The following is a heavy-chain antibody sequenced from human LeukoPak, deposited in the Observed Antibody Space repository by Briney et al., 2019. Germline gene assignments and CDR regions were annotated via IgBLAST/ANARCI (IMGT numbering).Heavy chain of an antibody. CDR1: GFTVSSNY. Sequence: GGSLRLSCAASGFTVSSNYMSWVRQAPGKGLEWVSVIYSGGSTYYADSVKGRFTISRDNSKNTLYLQMNSLRAEDTAVYYCARDGESYHNDSNGYVGGHWGQGTLVTVAS. CDR3: ARDGESYHNDSNGYVGGH. D-gene: IGHD3-22*01. V-gene: IGHV3-53*05. J-gene: IGHJ4*02. CDR2: IYSGGST.